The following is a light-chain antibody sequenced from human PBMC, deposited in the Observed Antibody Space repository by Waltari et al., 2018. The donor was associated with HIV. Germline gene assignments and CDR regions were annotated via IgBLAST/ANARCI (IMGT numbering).Light chain of an antibody. CDR2: GGN. J-gene: IGLJ1*01. V-gene: IGLV3-19*01. CDR3: HSRDTDGDHYV. Sequence: SSELTQDPVVSVALGQTIKIRCQGASLRSFFANWYQHRPGQAPVLVVYGGNRRPSGIPARFSSSNSGNTSSLIISNSQAVDEADYFCHSRDTDGDHYVFGSGTRVIV. CDR1: SLRSFF.